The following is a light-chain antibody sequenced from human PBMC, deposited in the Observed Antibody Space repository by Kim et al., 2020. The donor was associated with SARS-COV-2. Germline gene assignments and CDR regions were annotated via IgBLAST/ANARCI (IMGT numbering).Light chain of an antibody. CDR1: KLGAKY. J-gene: IGLJ2*01. CDR2: QDS. V-gene: IGLV3-1*01. Sequence: SVSPGQTASITCSGEKLGAKYACWYQQKPGQSPVLVIYQDSKRPSGIPERFSGSNSGNTATLTISGTQAMDEADYYGQAWDSSTVVFGGGTKLTVL. CDR3: QAWDSSTVV.